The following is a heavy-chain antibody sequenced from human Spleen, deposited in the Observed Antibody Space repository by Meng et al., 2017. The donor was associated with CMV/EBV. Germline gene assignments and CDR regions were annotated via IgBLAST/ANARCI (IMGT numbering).Heavy chain of an antibody. D-gene: IGHD2-8*01. CDR2: INPSGGGT. J-gene: IGHJ6*02. V-gene: IGHV1-46*01. CDR3: AVWCRGDGYYYNGMDV. CDR1: GYSFTYYY. Sequence: ASVKVSCKASGYSFTYYYIHWVRQAPGQGLEWMGIINPSGGGTSYTQKFQGRVTMTGDTSTSTVYMELSSLRSEDTAVYYCAVWCRGDGYYYNGMDVWGQGTTVTVSS.